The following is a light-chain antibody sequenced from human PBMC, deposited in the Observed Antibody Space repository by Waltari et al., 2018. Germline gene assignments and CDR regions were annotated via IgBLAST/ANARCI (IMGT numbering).Light chain of an antibody. Sequence: EIVMTQSPATLSVSPGERSTLSCRASQSVSSNLAWYQQKPGQAPRLLIYGASTRATGIPARFSGSGSGTEFTLTISSLQSEDFAVYYCQQYHNWPTFGQGTKVEIK. J-gene: IGKJ1*01. V-gene: IGKV3D-15*01. CDR1: QSVSSN. CDR3: QQYHNWPT. CDR2: GAS.